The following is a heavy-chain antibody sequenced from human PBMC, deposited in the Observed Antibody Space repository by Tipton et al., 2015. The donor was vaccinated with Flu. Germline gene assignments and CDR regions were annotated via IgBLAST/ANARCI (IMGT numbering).Heavy chain of an antibody. D-gene: IGHD1-26*01. CDR2: ISSSSSYI. Sequence: VQLVQSGGGLVKPGGSLRLSCAAPGFTFSSYSMNWVRQAPGKGLEWVSSISSSSSYIYYADSVKGRFTISRDDAKNSLYLQMNSLRAEDTAVYYCARGLLWDVAGDDAFDIWGQGTMVTVSS. CDR3: ARGLLWDVAGDDAFDI. CDR1: GFTFSSYS. J-gene: IGHJ3*02. V-gene: IGHV3-21*01.